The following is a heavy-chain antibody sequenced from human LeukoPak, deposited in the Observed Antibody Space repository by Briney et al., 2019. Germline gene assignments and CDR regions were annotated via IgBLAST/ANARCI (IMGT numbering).Heavy chain of an antibody. CDR1: GYTFTGYY. J-gene: IGHJ5*02. CDR3: ARGRFGEWDNWFDP. Sequence: ASVKVSCKASGYTFTGYYIPWVRQAPGQGLEWMAWINPNSGATNYAQKFQGRVTMTRDTSISTAYMELSRLTSDDTAVYFCARGRFGEWDNWFDPWGQGTLVTVSS. D-gene: IGHD3-10*01. CDR2: INPNSGAT. V-gene: IGHV1-2*02.